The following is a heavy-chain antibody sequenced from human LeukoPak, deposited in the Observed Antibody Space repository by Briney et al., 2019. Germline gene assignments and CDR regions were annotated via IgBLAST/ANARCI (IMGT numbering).Heavy chain of an antibody. J-gene: IGHJ4*02. Sequence: SETLSLTCAVYGGSFSGYYWSWIRQPPGKGLEWIGEINHSGSTNYNPSLKSRVTISVDTSKNQFSLKLSSVTAADTAVYYCARDHSGSYYYFDYWGQGTLVTVSS. CDR2: INHSGST. CDR3: ARDHSGSYYYFDY. CDR1: GGSFSGYY. V-gene: IGHV4-34*01. D-gene: IGHD1-26*01.